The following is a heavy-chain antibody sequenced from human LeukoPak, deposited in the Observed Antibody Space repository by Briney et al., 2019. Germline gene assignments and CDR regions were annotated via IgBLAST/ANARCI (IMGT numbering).Heavy chain of an antibody. V-gene: IGHV1-69*13. Sequence: ASVKVSCKASGGTFSSYAISWVRQAPGQGLEWMGGIIPIFGTANYAQKFQGRVTITADESTSTAYMELSSLRSEDTAVYYRARDRDGYSYDFDYWGQGTLVTVSS. CDR2: IIPIFGTA. CDR1: GGTFSSYA. CDR3: ARDRDGYSYDFDY. D-gene: IGHD5-18*01. J-gene: IGHJ4*02.